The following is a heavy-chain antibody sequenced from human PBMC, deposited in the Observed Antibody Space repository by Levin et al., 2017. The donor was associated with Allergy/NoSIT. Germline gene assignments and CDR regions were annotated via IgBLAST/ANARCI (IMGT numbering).Heavy chain of an antibody. V-gene: IGHV3-33*01. J-gene: IGHJ4*02. CDR1: GFTFSSYG. CDR2: IWYDGSNK. CDR3: ARELIVGATPYYFDY. Sequence: PGGSLRLSCAASGFTFSSYGMHWVRQAPGKGLEWVAVIWYDGSNKYYADSVKGRFTISRDNSKNTLYLQMNSLRAEDTAVYYCARELIVGATPYYFDYWGQGTLVTVSS. D-gene: IGHD1-26*01.